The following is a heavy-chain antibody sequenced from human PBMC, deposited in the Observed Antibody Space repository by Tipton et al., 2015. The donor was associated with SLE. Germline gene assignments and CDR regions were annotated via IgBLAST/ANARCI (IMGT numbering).Heavy chain of an antibody. Sequence: TLSLTCTVSGGSISSSSYYWGWIRQPPGKGLEWIGSIYYSGNTYYNPSLKSRVTISVDTSKSQFSLRLNSVTAADTAVYYCARQVVYDTSGYYYFDSWGQGTLVTVSS. J-gene: IGHJ4*02. CDR2: IYYSGNT. V-gene: IGHV4-39*01. CDR1: GGSISSSSYY. D-gene: IGHD3-22*01. CDR3: ARQVVYDTSGYYYFDS.